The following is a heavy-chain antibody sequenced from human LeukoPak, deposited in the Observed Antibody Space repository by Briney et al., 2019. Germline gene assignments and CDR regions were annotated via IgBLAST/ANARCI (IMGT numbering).Heavy chain of an antibody. CDR2: ISSSGSTI. J-gene: IGHJ4*02. D-gene: IGHD3-16*01. Sequence: GGSLRLSCAASGLIVRNNYMNWVRQAPGKGLEWVSYISSSGSTIYYADSVQGRFTISRDNAKNSLYLQMSSLRAEDTAVYYCARNDYNFDYWGQGTLVTVSS. CDR3: ARNDYNFDY. V-gene: IGHV3-11*04. CDR1: GLIVRNNY.